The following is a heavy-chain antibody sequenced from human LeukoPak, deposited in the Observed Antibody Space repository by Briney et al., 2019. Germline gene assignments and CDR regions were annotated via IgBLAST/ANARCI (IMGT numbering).Heavy chain of an antibody. CDR3: AKVDSLSIAAAGSFDY. CDR2: IWYDGSNK. CDR1: GFTFSSYG. J-gene: IGHJ4*02. Sequence: GGSLRLSXAASGFTFSSYGMHWVRQAPGKGLEWVAVIWYDGSNKYYADSVKGRFTISRDNSKNTLYLQMNSLRAEDTAVYYCAKVDSLSIAAAGSFDYWGQGTLVTVSS. V-gene: IGHV3-33*06. D-gene: IGHD6-13*01.